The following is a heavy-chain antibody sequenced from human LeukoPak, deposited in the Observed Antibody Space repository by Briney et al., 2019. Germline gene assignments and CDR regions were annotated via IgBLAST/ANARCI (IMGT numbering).Heavy chain of an antibody. D-gene: IGHD3-9*01. CDR2: IYPGDSDT. V-gene: IGHV5-51*01. Sequence: GESLKIPCKGSGYSFTSYWIGWVRQMPGKGLEWMGIIYPGDSDTRYSPSFQGQVTISADKSISTAYLQWSSLKASDTAMYYCARMRRYFDWFQEGFDYWGQGTLVTVSS. CDR1: GYSFTSYW. J-gene: IGHJ4*02. CDR3: ARMRRYFDWFQEGFDY.